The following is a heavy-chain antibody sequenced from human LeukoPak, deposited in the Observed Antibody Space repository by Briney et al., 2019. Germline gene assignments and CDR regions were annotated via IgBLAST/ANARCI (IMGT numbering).Heavy chain of an antibody. D-gene: IGHD3-22*01. V-gene: IGHV4-31*03. Sequence: PSQTLSLTCTVSGGSISSGGYYWSWIRQHPGKGLEWIGYIYYSGGTYYNPSLKSRVTISVDTSKNQFSLKLSSVTAADTAVYYCARANYFPETAPGSYYYDSSGYYYGGTSYYFDYWGQGTLVTVSS. CDR3: ARANYFPETAPGSYYYDSSGYYYGGTSYYFDY. CDR2: IYYSGGT. J-gene: IGHJ4*02. CDR1: GGSISSGGYY.